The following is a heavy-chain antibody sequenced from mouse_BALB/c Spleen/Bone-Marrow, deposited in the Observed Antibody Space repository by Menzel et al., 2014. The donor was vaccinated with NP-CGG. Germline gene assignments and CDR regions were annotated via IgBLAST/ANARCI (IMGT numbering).Heavy chain of an antibody. V-gene: IGHV1S81*02. Sequence: VQLQQSGAELVKPGASVKLSCKASGYTFTSYWIHWVKLRPGQGLEWIGEINPSNGRTNYNEKFKNEATLTVDKSSSTAYIQLSSLTSEDSAVYYCARYDGPAWFAYWGQGTLVTVSA. CDR3: ARYDGPAWFAY. D-gene: IGHD2-3*01. CDR2: INPSNGRT. J-gene: IGHJ3*01. CDR1: GYTFTSYW.